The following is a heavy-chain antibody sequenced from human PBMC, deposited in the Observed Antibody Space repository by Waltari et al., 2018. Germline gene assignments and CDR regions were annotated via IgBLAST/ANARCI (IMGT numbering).Heavy chain of an antibody. Sequence: QVQLVQSGAEVKKPGSSVKVSCKASGGTFSSYAISWVRQAPGQGLEWMGGIIPILGIANYAQKFQGRVTITADESTATAYMELSSLGSEDTAVYYCARTNSGYDPGAFDSWGQGTMVTVSS. J-gene: IGHJ3*02. CDR3: ARTNSGYDPGAFDS. CDR2: IIPILGIA. D-gene: IGHD5-12*01. V-gene: IGHV1-69*04. CDR1: GGTFSSYA.